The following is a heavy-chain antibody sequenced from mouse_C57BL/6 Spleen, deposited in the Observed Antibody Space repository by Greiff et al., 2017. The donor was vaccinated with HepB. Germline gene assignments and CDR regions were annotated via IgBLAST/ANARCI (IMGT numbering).Heavy chain of an antibody. V-gene: IGHV1-54*01. Sequence: VQLQQSGAELVRPGTSVKVSCKASGYAFTNYLIEWVKQRPGQGLEWIGVINPGSGGTNYNEKFKGKATLTADKSSSTAYMQLSSLTSEDSAVYFCAREGDARFAYWGQGTLVTVSA. CDR1: GYAFTNYL. D-gene: IGHD3-3*01. J-gene: IGHJ3*01. CDR3: AREGDARFAY. CDR2: INPGSGGT.